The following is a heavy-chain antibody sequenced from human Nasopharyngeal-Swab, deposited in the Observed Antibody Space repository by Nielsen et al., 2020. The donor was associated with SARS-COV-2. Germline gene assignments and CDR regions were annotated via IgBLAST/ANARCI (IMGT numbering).Heavy chain of an antibody. D-gene: IGHD3-22*01. CDR1: GFTFSNYA. CDR3: AKGGLGITMILVVITTYDAFDF. CDR2: ISGSGGST. V-gene: IGHV3-23*01. Sequence: GESLKISCAASGFTFSNYAMSWVRKAPGKGPEWVSAISGSGGSTYYADFVKGRFTISRDNSKNTVYLQMNSLRAEDTAVYYCAKGGLGITMILVVITTYDAFDFWGQGTMVTVSS. J-gene: IGHJ3*01.